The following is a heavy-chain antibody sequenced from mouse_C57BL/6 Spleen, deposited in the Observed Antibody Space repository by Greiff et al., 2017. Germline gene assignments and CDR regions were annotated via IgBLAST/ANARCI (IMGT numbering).Heavy chain of an antibody. Sequence: QVQLQQSGAELVRPGASVTLSCKASGYTFTDYEMHWVKQTPVHGLEWIGAIDPETGGTAYNQKFKGKAILTADKSSSTAYMELRRLTSADSAVYSFTEDYYQGSFAVLLTSPTLPVSS. CDR3: TEDYYQGSFAV. J-gene: IGHJ1*03. CDR2: IDPETGGT. CDR1: GYTFTDYE. V-gene: IGHV1-15*01. D-gene: IGHD1-1*01.